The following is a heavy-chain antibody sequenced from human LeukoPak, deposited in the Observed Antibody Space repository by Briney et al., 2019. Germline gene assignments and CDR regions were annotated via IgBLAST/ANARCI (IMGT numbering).Heavy chain of an antibody. CDR2: INTNTGNP. Sequence: ASVKVSCKASGYTFTSYAMNWVRQAPGQGLEWMGWINTNTGNPTYAQGFTGRFVFSLDTSVSTAYLQISSLKAEDTAVYYCARDPIAGYSSGWYYFDYWGQGTLVTVSS. D-gene: IGHD6-19*01. CDR3: ARDPIAGYSSGWYYFDY. CDR1: GYTFTSYA. V-gene: IGHV7-4-1*02. J-gene: IGHJ4*02.